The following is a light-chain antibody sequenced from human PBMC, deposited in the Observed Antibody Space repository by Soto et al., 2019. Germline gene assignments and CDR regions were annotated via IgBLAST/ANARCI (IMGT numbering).Light chain of an antibody. J-gene: IGKJ1*01. V-gene: IGKV1-5*01. CDR2: DAS. Sequence: DIQMTQSPSTLAASLGDRVTITCRASQSISSWLAWYQQKPGKAPKLLIYDASSLESGVPSRFSGSGSGTEFTLTISSLQPEDFATYYCQKYNSFSTFGQGTKVDIK. CDR1: QSISSW. CDR3: QKYNSFST.